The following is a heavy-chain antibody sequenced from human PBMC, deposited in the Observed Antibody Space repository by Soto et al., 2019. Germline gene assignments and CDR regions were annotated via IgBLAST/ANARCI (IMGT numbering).Heavy chain of an antibody. D-gene: IGHD2-21*01. CDR2: IYPDDSDI. J-gene: IGHJ4*02. CDR3: ARRTGLLYSD. Sequence: GESLNISCKGSGYSFNTYCIGWVRQMPGKGLEWMGVIYPDDSDIRYSPSFQGQVTISADKSISTAYLQWSSLKASDSGIYYCARRTGLLYSDWGQGTLVTVSS. CDR1: GYSFNTYC. V-gene: IGHV5-51*01.